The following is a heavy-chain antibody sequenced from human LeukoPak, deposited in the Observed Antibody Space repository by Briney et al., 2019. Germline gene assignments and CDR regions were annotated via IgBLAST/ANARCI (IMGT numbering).Heavy chain of an antibody. V-gene: IGHV3-20*04. CDR2: IEWNGGST. J-gene: IGHJ6*03. CDR3: ARVGYGRQQLGNSDYYYYYMDV. CDR1: GFTFSSYG. D-gene: IGHD6-13*01. Sequence: GGTLRLSCAASGFTFSSYGMSWVRQAPGKGLEWVSGIEWNGGSTDYADSVKGRFTISRDNAKNSLYLQMNSLRAEDTALYYCARVGYGRQQLGNSDYYYYYMDVWGKGTTVTVSS.